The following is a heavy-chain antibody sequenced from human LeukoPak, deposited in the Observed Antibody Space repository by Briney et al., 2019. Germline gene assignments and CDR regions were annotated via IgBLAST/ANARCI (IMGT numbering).Heavy chain of an antibody. Sequence: PSETLSLTCAVSGYSISSGYYWGWIRQPPGKGLEGFGSIYHIGSTYYNPSLKSRVTISLDTSKNQFSLKLSSVTAADTAVYYCARERADYDILTGYYPSFFDYWGQGTLVTVSS. CDR2: IYHIGST. J-gene: IGHJ4*02. D-gene: IGHD3-9*01. CDR1: GYSISSGYY. V-gene: IGHV4-38-2*02. CDR3: ARERADYDILTGYYPSFFDY.